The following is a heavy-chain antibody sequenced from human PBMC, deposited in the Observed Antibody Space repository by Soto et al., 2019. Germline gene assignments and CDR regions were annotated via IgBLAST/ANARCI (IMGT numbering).Heavy chain of an antibody. D-gene: IGHD3-16*01. J-gene: IGHJ4*02. V-gene: IGHV3-23*01. Sequence: HPRGSLRLSCAASGLTFSTYAMSCVRQAPWKGLEWVSSITGSGVSTFYADSVKGRFTISRDNSNNTLYLQMNSLRAEDTALYYSAKDRRIWDYWGQGALVTVSS. CDR1: GLTFSTYA. CDR3: AKDRRIWDY. CDR2: ITGSGVST.